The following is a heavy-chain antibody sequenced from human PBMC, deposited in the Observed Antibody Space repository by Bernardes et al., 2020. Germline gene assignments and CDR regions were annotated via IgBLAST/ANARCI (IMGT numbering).Heavy chain of an antibody. D-gene: IGHD2-15*01. CDR3: ARDCLGGTCYFDH. V-gene: IGHV4-4*02. CDR2: IYHSGST. CDR1: GASIRSSNW. J-gene: IGHJ4*02. Sequence: SETLSLTCAVSGASIRSSNWWSWVRQPPGKGLEWIGEIYHSGSTNYNPSLKSRVTISVDKSNNQFSLNLTSVTAADTAVYYCARDCLGGTCYFDHWGQGTLVTVSS.